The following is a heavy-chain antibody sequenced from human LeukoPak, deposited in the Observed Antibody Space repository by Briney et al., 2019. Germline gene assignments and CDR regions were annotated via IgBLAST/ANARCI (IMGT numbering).Heavy chain of an antibody. J-gene: IGHJ4*02. CDR3: AKDRDLALYFDS. Sequence: PGGSLRLSCAASGFTFSSYGMHWVRQAPGKGLEWVAFIRYDGSTKYYADSEKGRFTVSRDNSRNTVCLQMNRLRAEDTAIYTCAKDRDLALYFDSWGQGTLVTVSP. CDR2: IRYDGSTK. CDR1: GFTFSSYG. V-gene: IGHV3-30*02. D-gene: IGHD3-10*01.